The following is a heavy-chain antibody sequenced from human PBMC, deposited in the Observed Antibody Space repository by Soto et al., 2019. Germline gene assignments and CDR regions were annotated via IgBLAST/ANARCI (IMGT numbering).Heavy chain of an antibody. CDR1: GFSLSTSGVG. D-gene: IGHD5-12*01. CDR2: IYWDDDK. J-gene: IGHJ4*02. CDR3: AHSPVVGNIVDTSYYFDY. V-gene: IGHV2-5*02. Sequence: QITLKESGPTLVNPTQTLTLTCTFSGFSLSTSGVGVGWIRQPPGKALEWLALIYWDDDKRYTPSLKSRLTITKDTSKNQVVLTMTNMDPVDTATYYCAHSPVVGNIVDTSYYFDYWGQGTLVTVSS.